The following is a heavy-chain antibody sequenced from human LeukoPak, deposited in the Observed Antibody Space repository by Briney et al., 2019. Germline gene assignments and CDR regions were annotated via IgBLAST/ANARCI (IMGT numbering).Heavy chain of an antibody. V-gene: IGHV3-15*01. CDR1: GFTFSNAW. D-gene: IGHD6-13*01. CDR2: IKNKTDGGQT. CDR3: TTDPGQQLATRGYYYYGMDV. Sequence: GGSVRLFCAAWGFTFSNAWMSGVRQATGKGREWVGCIKNKTDGGQTDHAAPVKGRFNISRDDSKNTLYLHMNSLKTEDTAVYYCTTDPGQQLATRGYYYYGMDVWGKGTTVTVSS. J-gene: IGHJ6*04.